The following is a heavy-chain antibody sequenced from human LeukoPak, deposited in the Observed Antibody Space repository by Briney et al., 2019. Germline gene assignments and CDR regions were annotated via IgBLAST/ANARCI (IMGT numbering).Heavy chain of an antibody. CDR3: VRARGAGPGAHFDY. V-gene: IGHV3-11*01. J-gene: IGHJ4*02. CDR2: ISNTADFI. D-gene: IGHD3-10*01. CDR1: GLIFSDEY. Sequence: GGSLRLSCAASGLIFSDEYMSWIRQAPGKGLEWVSYISNTADFIAYADSVKGRFTISRDSAKNSLYLQMNSLRAEDAAAYYCVRARGAGPGAHFDYWGQGTLVTVSS.